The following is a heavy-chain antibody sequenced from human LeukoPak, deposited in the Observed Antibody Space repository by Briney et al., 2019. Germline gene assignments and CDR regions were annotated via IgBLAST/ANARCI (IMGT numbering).Heavy chain of an antibody. Sequence: PGGSLRLSCAASGFTFSSHAMSWVRKAPGKGLEWVSGISGSGGTTYYADSVKGRFTISRDNSKNTLYLQMSSLRAEDTAVYYCAKDFSYYYGSGSLFDCWGQGTLVTVSS. J-gene: IGHJ4*02. CDR3: AKDFSYYYGSGSLFDC. V-gene: IGHV3-23*01. CDR1: GFTFSSHA. CDR2: ISGSGGTT. D-gene: IGHD3-10*01.